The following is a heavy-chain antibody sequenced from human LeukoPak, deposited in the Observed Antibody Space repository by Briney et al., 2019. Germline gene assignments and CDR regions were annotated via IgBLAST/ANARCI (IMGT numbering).Heavy chain of an antibody. V-gene: IGHV3-30*18. J-gene: IGHJ6*02. Sequence: GGSLRLSCAASGFTFSSYGMHWVRQAPGKGLEGVAVISYDGSNKYYADSVKGRFTISRDNSKNTLYLQMTSLRAEDTAVYYCAKVQRAVAGTPWSYYYYYYGMDVWGQGTTVTVSS. CDR2: ISYDGSNK. CDR1: GFTFSSYG. D-gene: IGHD6-19*01. CDR3: AKVQRAVAGTPWSYYYYYYGMDV.